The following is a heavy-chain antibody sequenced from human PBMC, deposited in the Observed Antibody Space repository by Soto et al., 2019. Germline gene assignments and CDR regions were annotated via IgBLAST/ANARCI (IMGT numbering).Heavy chain of an antibody. CDR2: ISSSGISK. D-gene: IGHD6-19*01. CDR3: AREFGRVTVTGYYFDY. CDR1: GFTFSDYY. J-gene: IGHJ4*02. Sequence: QVQLVESGGGLVQPGGSLRLSCAASGFTFSDYYMNWIRLAPGKGLEWVSSISSSGISKYYADSVKGRFTISRDNAQNSFYLQMNSLRAEDTAVYFCAREFGRVTVTGYYFDYWGQGTLVTVSS. V-gene: IGHV3-11*01.